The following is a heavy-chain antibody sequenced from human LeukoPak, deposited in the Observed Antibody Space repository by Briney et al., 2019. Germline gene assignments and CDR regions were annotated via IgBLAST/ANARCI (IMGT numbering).Heavy chain of an antibody. CDR1: GFTFSSYA. Sequence: GGSLRLSCAASGFTFSSYAMHWVRQAPGKGLEWVAVIWYDGTKKFYADSVKGRFIISRDNPKNTLYLQMNSLRAEDTAVYYCARGYNWNDFDYWGQGTLVTVSS. CDR2: IWYDGTKK. D-gene: IGHD1-1*01. CDR3: ARGYNWNDFDY. J-gene: IGHJ4*02. V-gene: IGHV3-33*01.